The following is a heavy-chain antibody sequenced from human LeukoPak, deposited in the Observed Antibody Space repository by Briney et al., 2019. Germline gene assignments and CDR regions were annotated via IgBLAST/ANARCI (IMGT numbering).Heavy chain of an antibody. D-gene: IGHD3-22*01. CDR2: IKSKTDGGTT. CDR1: GFTFSNAW. Sequence: PGGSLRLSCAASGFTFSNAWMSWVRQAPGKGLEWVGLIKSKTDGGTTDYAAPVKGRFTISRDNSKNTLYLQMNSLRAEDTAVYYCARDSMRSSGYYYYFDYWCQGTLVTVSS. J-gene: IGHJ4*02. V-gene: IGHV3-15*01. CDR3: ARDSMRSSGYYYYFDY.